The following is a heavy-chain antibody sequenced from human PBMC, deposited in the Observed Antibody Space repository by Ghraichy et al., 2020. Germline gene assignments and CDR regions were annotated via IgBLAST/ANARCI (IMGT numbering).Heavy chain of an antibody. J-gene: IGHJ6*03. Sequence: LSLTCAASGFTVSSNYMSWVRQAPGKGLEWVSIIYSGGSTNYADSVKGRFTISRDNSKNTLYLQMNSLRAEDTAVYYCARVRYCSSTSCYSSYYYMDVWGKGTTVTFSS. CDR3: ARVRYCSSTSCYSSYYYMDV. CDR2: IYSGGST. D-gene: IGHD2-2*01. V-gene: IGHV3-53*01. CDR1: GFTVSSNY.